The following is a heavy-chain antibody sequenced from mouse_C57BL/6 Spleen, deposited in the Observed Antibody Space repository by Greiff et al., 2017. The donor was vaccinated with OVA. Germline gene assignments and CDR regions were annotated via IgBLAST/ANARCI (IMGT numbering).Heavy chain of an antibody. CDR2: ISDGGSYT. D-gene: IGHD1-1*01. CDR3: ARESYYGSSLDY. V-gene: IGHV5-4*01. CDR1: GFTFSSYA. Sequence: EVQGVESGGGLVKPGGSLKLSCAASGFTFSSYAMSWVRQTPEKRLEWVATISDGGSYTYYPDNVKGRFTISRDNAKNNLYLQMSHLKSEDTAMYYCARESYYGSSLDYWGQGTSVTVSS. J-gene: IGHJ4*01.